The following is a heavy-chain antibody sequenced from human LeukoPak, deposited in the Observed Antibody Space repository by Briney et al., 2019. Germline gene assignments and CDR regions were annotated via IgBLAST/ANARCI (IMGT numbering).Heavy chain of an antibody. CDR3: GRALGSPLDY. V-gene: IGHV3-74*01. Sequence: PGGSLRLSCAASGFTFSSDWMHWVRHVPGKGLVWVSRINSDGSSTAYADSVKGRFTISRDNAKNTLYLQMNSLRVEDTAVYYCGRALGSPLDYWGQGTLVTVSS. J-gene: IGHJ4*02. CDR2: INSDGSST. D-gene: IGHD1-26*01. CDR1: GFTFSSDW.